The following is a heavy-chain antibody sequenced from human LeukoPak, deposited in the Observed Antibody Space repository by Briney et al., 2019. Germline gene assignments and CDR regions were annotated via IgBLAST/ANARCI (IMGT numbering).Heavy chain of an antibody. CDR1: AFTFSDYS. V-gene: IGHV3-48*01. CDR2: ISGRSSTI. J-gene: IGHJ4*02. CDR3: ARDRIKSGSYYFDY. D-gene: IGHD1-26*01. Sequence: GGSLRLSCAASAFTFSDYSMNWVRQAPGKGLEWVSYISGRSSTIYYADSVKGRFTISRDNAKNSMYLQMNSLRGEDTAVYYCARDRIKSGSYYFDYWGQGTLVTVSS.